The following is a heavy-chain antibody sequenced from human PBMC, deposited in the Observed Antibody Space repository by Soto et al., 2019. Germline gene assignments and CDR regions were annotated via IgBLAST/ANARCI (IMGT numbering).Heavy chain of an antibody. CDR1: GGSFSGYY. Sequence: SETLSLTCAVYGGSFSGYYWSWIRQPPGKGLEWIGEINHSGSTNYNPSLKSRVTISVDTSKNQFSLKLSSVTAADTAVYYCARGPGYCYYYYMDVWGKGTTVTVSS. V-gene: IGHV4-34*01. CDR2: INHSGST. CDR3: ARGPGYCYYYYMDV. J-gene: IGHJ6*03.